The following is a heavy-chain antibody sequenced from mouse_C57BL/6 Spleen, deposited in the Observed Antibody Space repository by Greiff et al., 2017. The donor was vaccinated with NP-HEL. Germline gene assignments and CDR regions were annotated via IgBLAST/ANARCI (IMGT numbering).Heavy chain of an antibody. CDR2: IDPEDGDT. D-gene: IGHD1-1*01. V-gene: IGHV14-1*01. CDR1: GFNIKDYY. CDR3: TTHYGSSFYFDY. Sequence: EVKLMESGAELVRPGASVKLSCTASGFNIKDYYMHWVKQRPEQGLEWIGRIDPEDGDTEYAPKFQGKATMTADTSSNTAYLQLSSLTSEDTAVYYCTTHYGSSFYFDYWGQGTTLTVSS. J-gene: IGHJ2*01.